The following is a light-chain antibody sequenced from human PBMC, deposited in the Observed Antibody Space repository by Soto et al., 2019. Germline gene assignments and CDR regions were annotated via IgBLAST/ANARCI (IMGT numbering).Light chain of an antibody. CDR2: GAS. CDR3: QQYDTGLT. CDR1: QSISIN. J-gene: IGKJ4*01. V-gene: IGKV3-15*01. Sequence: EIVMTQSPATVSVSPGERATLSCRASQSISINLAWYQLKPGQAPRLLMYGASTRATGVSASFSGSGSGTDFTLTISGLQSGDIGVYYCQQYDTGLTFGQGTKVEI.